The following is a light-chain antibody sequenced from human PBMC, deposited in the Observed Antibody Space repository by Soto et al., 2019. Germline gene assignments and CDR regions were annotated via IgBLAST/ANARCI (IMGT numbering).Light chain of an antibody. J-gene: IGLJ3*02. CDR1: SSNIGTNT. CDR3: AAWDDSLNGRV. Sequence: QAVVTQPPSASGTPGQRVTISCSGGSSNIGTNTVNWYQQLPGTAPKLLIYRNNQRPSGVPDRFSGSKSGNSASLVISGLQSEDEADYYCAAWDDSLNGRVFGGGTKLTVL. V-gene: IGLV1-44*01. CDR2: RNN.